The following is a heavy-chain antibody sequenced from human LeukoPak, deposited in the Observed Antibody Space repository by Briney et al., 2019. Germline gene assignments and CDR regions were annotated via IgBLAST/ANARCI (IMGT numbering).Heavy chain of an antibody. J-gene: IGHJ4*02. Sequence: GGSLRLSCAASGFTLSSYAMSWVRQAPGKGLEWVSAISGSGGSTYYADSVKGRFTISRDNSKNTLYPQMNSLRAEDTAVYYCAKDRSGLLRFLEWLFDYWGQGTLVTVSS. V-gene: IGHV3-23*01. CDR3: AKDRSGLLRFLEWLFDY. CDR1: GFTLSSYA. CDR2: ISGSGGST. D-gene: IGHD3-3*01.